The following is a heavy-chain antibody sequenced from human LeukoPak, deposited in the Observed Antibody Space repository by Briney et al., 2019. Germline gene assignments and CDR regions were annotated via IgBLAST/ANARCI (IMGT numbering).Heavy chain of an antibody. CDR3: ASRQCSNGVCPFQY. J-gene: IGHJ4*02. CDR1: GFTFSSYS. D-gene: IGHD2-8*01. CDR2: ISSGGSSI. V-gene: IGHV3-21*01. Sequence: GGSLRLSCAASGFTFSSYSMNWVRQAPGKGLEWVSSISSGGSSIYYANSVRGRFTISRDNAKNSLFLQMNSLSAEDTAVYYCASRQCSNGVCPFQYWGQGTLVTVSS.